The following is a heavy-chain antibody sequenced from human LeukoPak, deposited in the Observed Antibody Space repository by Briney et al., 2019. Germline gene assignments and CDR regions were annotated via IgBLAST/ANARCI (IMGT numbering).Heavy chain of an antibody. V-gene: IGHV3-74*01. D-gene: IGHD1-26*01. CDR3: AGDLGWDDVFDT. Sequence: SGGSLRLSCAASGFTFSRYWMHWVRQAPGKGLVWVSRINSDGSSTSYADSVKGRFTISRDNAKNTLYLQINSLRAEDTAVYYCAGDLGWDDVFDTWGQGTMVTVSS. CDR1: GFTFSRYW. J-gene: IGHJ3*02. CDR2: INSDGSST.